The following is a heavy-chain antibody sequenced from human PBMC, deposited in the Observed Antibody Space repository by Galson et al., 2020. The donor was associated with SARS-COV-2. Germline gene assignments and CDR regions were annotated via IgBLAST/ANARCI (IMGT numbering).Heavy chain of an antibody. D-gene: IGHD5-12*01. V-gene: IGHV4-34*01. Sequence: GEINHSGSTNYNPSLKSRVTISVDTSKNQFSLKLSSVTAADTAVYYCARGPESGHNFDYWGQGTLVTVSS. J-gene: IGHJ4*02. CDR2: INHSGST. CDR3: ARGPESGHNFDY.